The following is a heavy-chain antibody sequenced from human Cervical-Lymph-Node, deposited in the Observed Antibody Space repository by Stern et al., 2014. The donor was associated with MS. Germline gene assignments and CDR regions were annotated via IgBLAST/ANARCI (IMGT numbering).Heavy chain of an antibody. V-gene: IGHV5-51*01. CDR3: ARRPYSSSPLRFDY. J-gene: IGHJ4*02. CDR2: IYPGDSFT. Sequence: EVQLVQSGAEVKKPGESLKISCKGSGYSFTSYWIGWVRPMPGKGLAWMGIIYPGDSFTTYSPSFQGPATVLGDKSISTALLPMSSLKASDTAMYYCARRPYSSSPLRFDYWGQGTLVTVSS. CDR1: GYSFTSYW. D-gene: IGHD6-13*01.